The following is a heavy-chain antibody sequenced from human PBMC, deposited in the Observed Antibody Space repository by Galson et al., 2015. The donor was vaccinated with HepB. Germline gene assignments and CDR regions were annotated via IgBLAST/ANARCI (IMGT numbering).Heavy chain of an antibody. CDR3: ARHADIVVVVAAAWYFDL. J-gene: IGHJ2*01. Sequence: SETLSLTCTVSGGSISSSSYYWGWIRQPPGKGLEWIGSIYYSGSTYYNPSLKSRVTISVDTSKNQFSLKLSSVTAADTAVYYCARHADIVVVVAAAWYFDLWGRGTLVTVSS. CDR2: IYYSGST. CDR1: GGSISSSSYY. D-gene: IGHD2-15*01. V-gene: IGHV4-39*01.